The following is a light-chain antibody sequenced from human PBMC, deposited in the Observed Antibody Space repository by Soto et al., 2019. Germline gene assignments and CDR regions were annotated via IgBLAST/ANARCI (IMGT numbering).Light chain of an antibody. V-gene: IGKV1-12*01. J-gene: IGKJ4*01. CDR3: QQADTFPLT. CDR1: QDISNW. Sequence: DIKMTQSPSFVSASVGDTVTITCRASQDISNWLAWYQQKPGKAPRFLIFAASNLHSGVPSRFSGSGSGTDFTLTISSLQPEDFATYYCQQADTFPLTFGGGTKVEIK. CDR2: AAS.